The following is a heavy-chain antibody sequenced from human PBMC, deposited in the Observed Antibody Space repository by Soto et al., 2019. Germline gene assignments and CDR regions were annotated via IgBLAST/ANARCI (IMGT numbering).Heavy chain of an antibody. J-gene: IGHJ4*02. D-gene: IGHD2-2*01. CDR3: ARGMVGYCSSTSCKYRGFDY. CDR2: INSDGSST. Sequence: GGSLRLSCAASGFTFSSYWMHWVRQAPGKGLVWVSRINSDGSSTSYADSVKGRFTISRDNAKNTLYLQMNSLRAEDTAVYYCARGMVGYCSSTSCKYRGFDYWGQGTLVTVSS. CDR1: GFTFSSYW. V-gene: IGHV3-74*01.